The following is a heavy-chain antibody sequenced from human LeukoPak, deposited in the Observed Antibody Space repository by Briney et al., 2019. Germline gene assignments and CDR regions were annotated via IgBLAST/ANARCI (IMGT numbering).Heavy chain of an antibody. CDR1: GFTFSSYA. CDR2: ISGSGRGS. Sequence: GGSLRLSCAASGFTFSSYAMTWVRQAPGKGLECVSAISGSGRGSHYADSVKGRFTISRDNSKNTLYLQMNSLRAEDTALYYCAKIKTPYGDSYGDSVRFPSDYWGQGTLVTVSS. V-gene: IGHV3-23*01. J-gene: IGHJ4*02. CDR3: AKIKTPYGDSYGDSVRFPSDY. D-gene: IGHD4-17*01.